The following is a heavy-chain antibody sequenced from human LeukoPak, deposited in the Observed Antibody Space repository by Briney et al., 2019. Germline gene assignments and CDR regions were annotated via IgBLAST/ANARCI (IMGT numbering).Heavy chain of an antibody. CDR3: ARAGVTTTLAAFDY. Sequence: TSGTLSLTCAVSGGSISNSNWWSWVRQSPVKGLEWIGEINDSEITNYNPSLKSRVTISVDTSKNQFSLKLSSVTAADTAVYYCARAGVTTTLAAFDYWGQGTLVTVSS. J-gene: IGHJ4*02. D-gene: IGHD4-11*01. CDR1: GGSISNSNW. CDR2: INDSEIT. V-gene: IGHV4-4*02.